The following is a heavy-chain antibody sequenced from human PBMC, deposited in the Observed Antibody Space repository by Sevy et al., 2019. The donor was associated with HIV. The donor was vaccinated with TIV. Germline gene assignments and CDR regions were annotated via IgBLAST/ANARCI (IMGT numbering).Heavy chain of an antibody. V-gene: IGHV3-7*01. Sequence: GGSLRLSCAASGFTFSSHWMSWVRQAPGKGLEWVANIKQDGSDKYYVDSVKGRFTISGDNAKNSLSLQMNSLRAEDTAVYYCARDTGGIGMDVWGQGTTVTVSS. CDR2: IKQDGSDK. D-gene: IGHD6-13*01. J-gene: IGHJ6*02. CDR3: ARDTGGIGMDV. CDR1: GFTFSSHW.